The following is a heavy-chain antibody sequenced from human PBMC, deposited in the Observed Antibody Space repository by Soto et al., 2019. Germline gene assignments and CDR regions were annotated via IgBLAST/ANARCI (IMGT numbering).Heavy chain of an antibody. CDR3: ARVEGFYYFDY. V-gene: IGHV4-30-2*01. CDR2: IYHSGST. Sequence: QLQLQESGSGLVKPSQTLSLTCAVSGGSISSGGYSWNWIRQPPGKGLEWIGYIYHSGSTYYNPSLKSRVTISVDRSKNQFSLKLSSVTAADTAVYYCARVEGFYYFDYWGQGTLVTVSS. J-gene: IGHJ4*02. CDR1: GGSISSGGYS.